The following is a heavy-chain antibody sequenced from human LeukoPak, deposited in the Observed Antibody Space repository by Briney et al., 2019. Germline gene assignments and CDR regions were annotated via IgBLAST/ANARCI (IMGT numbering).Heavy chain of an antibody. CDR3: HLYSSGWLDY. J-gene: IGHJ4*02. D-gene: IGHD6-19*01. CDR2: IKQDGSEK. V-gene: IGHV3-7*01. Sequence: GGSLRLSCEASGFSFPYGMSWVRQAPGKGLEWVANIKQDGSEKYYVDSVKGRFTISRDNAKNSLYLQMNSLRAEDTAVYYCHLYSSGWLDYWGQGTLVTVSS. CDR1: GFSFPYG.